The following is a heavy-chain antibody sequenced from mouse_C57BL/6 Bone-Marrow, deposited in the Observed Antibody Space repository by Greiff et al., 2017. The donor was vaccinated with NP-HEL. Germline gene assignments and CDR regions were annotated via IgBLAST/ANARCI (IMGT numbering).Heavy chain of an antibody. J-gene: IGHJ4*01. D-gene: IGHD1-1*01. CDR1: GYSFTGYF. V-gene: IGHV1-20*01. CDR2: INPYNGDT. Sequence: VQLKQSGPELVKPGDSVKISCKASGYSFTGYFMNWVMQSHGKSLEWIGRINPYNGDTFYNQKFKGKATLTVDKSSSTAHMELRSLTSEDSAVYYCARYYGSSYYAMDYWGQGTSVTVSS. CDR3: ARYYGSSYYAMDY.